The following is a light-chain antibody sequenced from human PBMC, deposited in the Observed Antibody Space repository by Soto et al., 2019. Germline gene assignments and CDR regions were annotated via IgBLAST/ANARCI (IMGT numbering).Light chain of an antibody. Sequence: QAVVTQPPSVSGAPGQRVAISCTGSNSNIGAGYDVHWYQIVPGTAPKLLIYENNRRPSGVPDRFSGSKSGTSASLVITVLQPEDEANYFCQSYDTSLSTVLFGGGTQLTVL. CDR3: QSYDTSLSTVL. CDR1: NSNIGAGYD. CDR2: ENN. J-gene: IGLJ7*01. V-gene: IGLV1-40*01.